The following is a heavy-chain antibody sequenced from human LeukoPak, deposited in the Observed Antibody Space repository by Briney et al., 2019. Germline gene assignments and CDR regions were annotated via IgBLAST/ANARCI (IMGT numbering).Heavy chain of an antibody. CDR1: GYGFTTYG. Sequence: ASVKVSCKTSGYGFTTYGLSWVRQAPGQGLECVGWITTYTGYTNYAQKFQGRVTMTTDTSTSTAYMELSSLRSEDTAVYYCATEVLTGYVLFDYWGQGTLVTVSS. D-gene: IGHD3-9*01. CDR2: ITTYTGYT. CDR3: ATEVLTGYVLFDY. V-gene: IGHV1-18*01. J-gene: IGHJ4*02.